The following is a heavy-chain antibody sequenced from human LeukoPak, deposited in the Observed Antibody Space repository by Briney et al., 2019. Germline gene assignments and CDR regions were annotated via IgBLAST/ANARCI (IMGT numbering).Heavy chain of an antibody. CDR3: AREWGLIAVAGGPGY. CDR1: GFTLSKYG. J-gene: IGHJ4*02. CDR2: IWYDGHNT. V-gene: IGHV3-33*01. Sequence: PGGSLRLSCVASGFTLSKYGMHWVRQAPGKGLKWLVIIWYDGHNTYYADSVKGRFTISRDNSKNTLFLEMNDLKAEDTAVYYCAREWGLIAVAGGPGYWGQGTLVTVSS. D-gene: IGHD2-21*01.